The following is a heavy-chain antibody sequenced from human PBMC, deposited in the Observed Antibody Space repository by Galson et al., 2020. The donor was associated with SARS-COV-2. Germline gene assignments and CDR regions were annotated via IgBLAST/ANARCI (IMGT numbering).Heavy chain of an antibody. Sequence: SETLSLTCTVSGGSITSTSYYWGWIRQSPGKGLAWIGSVYYSGSTHYNPSLKSRVTILIDTSKKQFSLKLNSVTAADTAVYYCAREGITAAGTWFDPWGQGTLVSVSS. J-gene: IGHJ5*02. CDR2: VYYSGST. CDR1: GGSITSTSYY. CDR3: AREGITAAGTWFDP. V-gene: IGHV4-39*07. D-gene: IGHD6-13*01.